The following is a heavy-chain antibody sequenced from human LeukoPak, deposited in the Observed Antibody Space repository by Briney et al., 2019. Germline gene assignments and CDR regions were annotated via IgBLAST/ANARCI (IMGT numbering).Heavy chain of an antibody. D-gene: IGHD6-19*01. CDR1: GGSFSGYY. V-gene: IGHV4-34*01. CDR3: ARDPYSSGWYTQQD. Sequence: SETLSLTCAVYGGSFSGYYWSWIRQPPGKGLEWIGEINHSGSTNYNPSLKSRVTISVDTSKNQFSLKLSSVTAADTAVHYCARDPYSSGWYTQQDWGQGTLVTVSS. CDR2: INHSGST. J-gene: IGHJ4*02.